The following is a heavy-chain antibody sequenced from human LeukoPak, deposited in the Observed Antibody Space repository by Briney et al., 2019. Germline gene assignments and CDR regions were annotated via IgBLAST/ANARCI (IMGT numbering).Heavy chain of an antibody. D-gene: IGHD6-19*01. Sequence: PGGSLRLSCSASGFTFSSYAMHWVRQAPGKGLDYVSAISTNGGNTYYADSVKGRFTISRDNSKNTLYLQMSSLRAEDTAVYYCVKDRYSSGWFDYWGQGTLVTVSS. V-gene: IGHV3-64D*06. CDR2: ISTNGGNT. J-gene: IGHJ4*02. CDR1: GFTFSSYA. CDR3: VKDRYSSGWFDY.